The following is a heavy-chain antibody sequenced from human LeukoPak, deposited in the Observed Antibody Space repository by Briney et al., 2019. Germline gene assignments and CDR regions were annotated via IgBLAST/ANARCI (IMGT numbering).Heavy chain of an antibody. J-gene: IGHJ4*02. D-gene: IGHD3-10*01. CDR1: GFMFSRFA. Sequence: GGSLRLSCAASGFMFSRFAMSWVRQAPGKGLEWFSAVSGNGATTYYADSVKGRFTISRDNSKNTLYLQMNSLRAEDTAVYYCAKERETYYGSGSYLDYWGQGTLVTVSS. V-gene: IGHV3-23*01. CDR2: VSGNGATT. CDR3: AKERETYYGSGSYLDY.